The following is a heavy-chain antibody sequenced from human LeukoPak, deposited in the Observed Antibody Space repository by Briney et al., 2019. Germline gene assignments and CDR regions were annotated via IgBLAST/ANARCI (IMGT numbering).Heavy chain of an antibody. V-gene: IGHV1-2*04. Sequence: ALVKVSCKASGYTFTGYYMHWVRQAPGQGLEWMGWINPNSGGTNYAQKFQGWVTMTRDTYISTAYMELSRLRSDDTAVYYCAREYCSSTSCFDYSDYWGQGTLVTVSS. D-gene: IGHD2-2*01. CDR3: AREYCSSTSCFDYSDY. CDR2: INPNSGGT. J-gene: IGHJ4*02. CDR1: GYTFTGYY.